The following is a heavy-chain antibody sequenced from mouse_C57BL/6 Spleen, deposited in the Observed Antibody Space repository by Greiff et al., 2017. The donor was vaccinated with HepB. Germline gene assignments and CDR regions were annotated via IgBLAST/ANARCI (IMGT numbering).Heavy chain of an antibody. J-gene: IGHJ2*01. D-gene: IGHD4-1*01. CDR3: ARRLTDSYYFDY. Sequence: VQLQQSGAELVRPGASVKLSCKASGYTFTDYYINWVKQRPGQGLEWIARIYPGSGNTYYNEKFKGKATLTAEKSSSTAYMQLSSLTSEDSAVYFCARRLTDSYYFDYWGQGTTLTVSS. CDR2: IYPGSGNT. V-gene: IGHV1-76*01. CDR1: GYTFTDYY.